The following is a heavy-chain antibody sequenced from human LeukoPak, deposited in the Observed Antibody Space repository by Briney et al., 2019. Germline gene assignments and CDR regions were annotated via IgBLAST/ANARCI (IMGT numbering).Heavy chain of an antibody. CDR1: GGSISSGDYY. J-gene: IGHJ4*02. CDR3: AREGRDGYNPSDFDY. CDR2: IYYSGST. Sequence: PSETLSLTCTVSGGSISSGDYYWSWIRQPPGKGLEWIGYIYYSGSTYYNPSLKSRVTISVDTSKNQFSLKLSSVTAADTAVYYCAREGRDGYNPSDFDYWGQGTLVTVSS. V-gene: IGHV4-30-4*01. D-gene: IGHD5-12*01.